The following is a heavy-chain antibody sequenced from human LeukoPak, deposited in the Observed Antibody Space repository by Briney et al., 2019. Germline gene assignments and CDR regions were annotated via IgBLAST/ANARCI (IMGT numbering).Heavy chain of an antibody. CDR2: IIPIFGTA. D-gene: IGHD4-17*01. J-gene: IGHJ4*02. CDR1: GGTFSSYA. Sequence: ASVKVSCKASGGTFSSYAMSWVRQAPGQGLEWMGRIIPIFGTANYAQKFQGRVTITTDESTSTAYMELSSLRSEDTAVYYCASGPPYGDNFDYWGQGTLVTVSS. CDR3: ASGPPYGDNFDY. V-gene: IGHV1-69*05.